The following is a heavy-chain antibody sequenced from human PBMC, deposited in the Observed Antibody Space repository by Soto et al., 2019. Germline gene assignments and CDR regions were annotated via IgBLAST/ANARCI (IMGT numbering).Heavy chain of an antibody. CDR1: GFTFSSYA. CDR3: ARGPGYSSGWRDHNWFDP. V-gene: IGHV3-30-3*01. CDR2: ISYDGSNK. Sequence: PGGSLRLSCAASGFTFSSYAMHWVRQAPGKGLEWVAVISYDGSNKYYADSVKGRFTISRDNSKNTLYLQMNSLRAEDTAVYYCARGPGYSSGWRDHNWFDPWGQGTLVTVSS. J-gene: IGHJ5*02. D-gene: IGHD6-19*01.